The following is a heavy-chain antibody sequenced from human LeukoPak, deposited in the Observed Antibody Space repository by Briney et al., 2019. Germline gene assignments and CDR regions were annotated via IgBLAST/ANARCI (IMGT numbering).Heavy chain of an antibody. CDR3: ARGLRQWLVLREGSNWFDP. D-gene: IGHD6-19*01. CDR2: INHSGST. Sequence: ETLSLTCAVYGGSFSGYYWSWIRQPPGKGLEWIGEINHSGSTNYNPSLKSRVTISVDTSKNQFSLKLSSVTAADTAVYYCARGLRQWLVLREGSNWFDPWGQGTLVTVSS. J-gene: IGHJ5*02. V-gene: IGHV4-34*01. CDR1: GGSFSGYY.